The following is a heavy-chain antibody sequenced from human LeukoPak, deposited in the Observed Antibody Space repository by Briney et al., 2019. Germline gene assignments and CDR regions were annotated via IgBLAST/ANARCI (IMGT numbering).Heavy chain of an antibody. CDR3: ARHRFGELDY. D-gene: IGHD3-10*01. J-gene: IGHJ4*02. CDR2: IYYSGRT. Sequence: SETLSLTCTVSGGSITSYYWSWIRQPPGKGLEWIGDIYYSGRTNYNPSLKCRVTISVDTSKNLFSLTLRSVTAADTAVYYCARHRFGELDYWGQGTLVTVSS. V-gene: IGHV4-59*01. CDR1: GGSITSYY.